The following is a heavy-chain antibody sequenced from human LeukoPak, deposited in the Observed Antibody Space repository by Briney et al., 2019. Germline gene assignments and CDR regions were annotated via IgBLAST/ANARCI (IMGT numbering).Heavy chain of an antibody. CDR3: ARDTGAYYYDSSGYADY. D-gene: IGHD3-22*01. CDR1: GGTFNNYA. V-gene: IGHV1-18*01. J-gene: IGHJ4*02. Sequence: ASVKVSCKASGGTFNNYAISWVRQAPGQGLEWMGWISAYNGNTNYAQKLQGRVTMTTDTSTSTAYMELRSLRSDDTAVYYCARDTGAYYYDSSGYADYWGQGTLVTVSS. CDR2: ISAYNGNT.